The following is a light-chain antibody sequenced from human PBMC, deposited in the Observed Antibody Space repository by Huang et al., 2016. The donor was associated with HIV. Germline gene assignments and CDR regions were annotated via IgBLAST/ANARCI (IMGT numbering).Light chain of an antibody. J-gene: IGKJ2*01. Sequence: EIELTQSPSTLSLSPGERASLSCRASQSVSRSYLAWYQQKPGQAPRLLIYGASSKATGIPDRFRGSGSGTDFTLTISRLEPEDFAVYYCQQYGSSPVYTFGQGTRLEIK. CDR2: GAS. CDR1: QSVSRSY. V-gene: IGKV3-20*01. CDR3: QQYGSSPVYT.